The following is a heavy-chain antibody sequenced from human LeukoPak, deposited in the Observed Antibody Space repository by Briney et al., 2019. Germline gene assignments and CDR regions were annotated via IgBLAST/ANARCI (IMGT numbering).Heavy chain of an antibody. Sequence: GGSLRLSCAASGFTFSSYGMHWVRQSPGKGLEWVAFIRYDGSNKYYADSVKGRFTISRDNSKNTLYLQMNSLRAEDTAVYYCADIGYSCGRIFDYWGQGTLVTVSS. CDR1: GFTFSSYG. D-gene: IGHD5-18*01. CDR3: ADIGYSCGRIFDY. J-gene: IGHJ4*02. V-gene: IGHV3-30*02. CDR2: IRYDGSNK.